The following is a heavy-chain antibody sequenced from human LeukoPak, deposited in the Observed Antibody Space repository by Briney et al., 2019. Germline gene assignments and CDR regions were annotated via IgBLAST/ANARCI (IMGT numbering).Heavy chain of an antibody. CDR2: ISGSGGST. Sequence: SGGSLRLSCAVSGFTFSSYAMNWVRQAPGKGLEWVSAISGSGGSTYYADSVKGRFTISRDKSKNTLYLQMNSLRAEDTAVYYCAKGDTTWERPHDYWGQGTLVTVSS. CDR1: GFTFSSYA. V-gene: IGHV3-23*01. J-gene: IGHJ4*02. D-gene: IGHD1-26*01. CDR3: AKGDTTWERPHDY.